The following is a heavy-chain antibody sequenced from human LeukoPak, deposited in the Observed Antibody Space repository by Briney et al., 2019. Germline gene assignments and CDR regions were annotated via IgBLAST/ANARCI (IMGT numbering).Heavy chain of an antibody. J-gene: IGHJ4*02. Sequence: ASVKVSCKASGYTFTEHFIHWVRQAPGQGLQYMGWIHPASANTVYAQMFHGRVTLTRDTPATTTYMELSGLRSDDTAVYYCARDLRPANLWGQGTLVTVSP. CDR2: IHPASANT. CDR1: GYTFTEHF. CDR3: ARDLRPANL. V-gene: IGHV1-2*02. D-gene: IGHD1-7*01.